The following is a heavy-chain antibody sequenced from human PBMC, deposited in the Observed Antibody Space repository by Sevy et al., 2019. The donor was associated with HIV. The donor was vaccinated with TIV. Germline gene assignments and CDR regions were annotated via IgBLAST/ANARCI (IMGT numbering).Heavy chain of an antibody. CDR1: GDSVSSNSAA. V-gene: IGHV6-1*01. J-gene: IGHJ6*02. Sequence: SQTLSLTCAISGDSVSSNSAAWNWIRQSPSRGLEWLGRTYYRSKWYNDYAVSVKSRITINPDTSKNQFSLQLNSVTPDDTAVYYCARDPSIVGATWHYGMDVWGQGTTVTVSS. D-gene: IGHD1-26*01. CDR2: TYYRSKWYN. CDR3: ARDPSIVGATWHYGMDV.